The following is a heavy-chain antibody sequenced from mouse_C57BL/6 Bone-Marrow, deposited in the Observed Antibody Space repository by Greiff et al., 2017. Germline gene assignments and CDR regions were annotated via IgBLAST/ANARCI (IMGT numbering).Heavy chain of an antibody. CDR1: GYTFTSYW. J-gene: IGHJ4*01. D-gene: IGHD2-2*01. V-gene: IGHV1-72*01. CDR2: IDPNSGGT. CDR3: ARDGLRLRWEDYYPRDY. Sequence: QVQLQQPGAELVKPGASVKLSCKASGYTFTSYWMHWVKQRPGRGLEWIGRIDPNSGGTRYNEKFKSKATLTVDKPSSTAYMQLSSLTSEDSAVYYCARDGLRLRWEDYYPRDYWGQGTSVTVSS.